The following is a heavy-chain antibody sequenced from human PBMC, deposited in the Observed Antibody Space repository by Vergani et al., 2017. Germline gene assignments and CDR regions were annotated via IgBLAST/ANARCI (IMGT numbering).Heavy chain of an antibody. D-gene: IGHD2-2*02. V-gene: IGHV4-61*02. CDR2: IYVSGIT. CDR3: ATIGYRRWGYYFDY. CDR1: GASINNDFYY. Sequence: QVQLQESGPGLVKPSQTLSLTCTVSGASINNDFYYWHWIRQPAGKGLEWIGRIYVSGITDYNSSLQIRVSMSVDTSKNQFSLTLTSVTAADTAVYYCATIGYRRWGYYFDYWGQGILVTVSS. J-gene: IGHJ4*02.